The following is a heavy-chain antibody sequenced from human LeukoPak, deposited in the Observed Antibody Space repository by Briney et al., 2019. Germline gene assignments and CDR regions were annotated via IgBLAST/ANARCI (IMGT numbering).Heavy chain of an antibody. CDR1: GYTFTTYV. Sequence: ASVKVSCKASGYTFTTYVITWVRQAPGQGLDWMGWISAYNGNTKYAQKFQGRVTMTTDTSTNTAYMEVRSLRSDDTAVYYCARDDMIAVSGHGGDYWGQGTLVSVSS. J-gene: IGHJ4*02. V-gene: IGHV1-18*01. CDR2: ISAYNGNT. D-gene: IGHD3-22*01. CDR3: ARDDMIAVSGHGGDY.